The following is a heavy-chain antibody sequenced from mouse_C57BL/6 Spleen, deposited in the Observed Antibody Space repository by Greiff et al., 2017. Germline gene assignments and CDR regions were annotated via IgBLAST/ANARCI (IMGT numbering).Heavy chain of an antibody. V-gene: IGHV1-18*01. CDR3: ARRERYYGSSQYYFDY. Sequence: EVQLQQSGPELVKPGASVKIPCKASGYTFTDYNMDWVKQSHGKSLEWIGDINPNNGGTIYNQKFKGKATLTVDKSSSTAYMELRSLTSEDTAVYDCARRERYYGSSQYYFDYWGQGTTLTVSS. CDR1: GYTFTDYN. CDR2: INPNNGGT. J-gene: IGHJ2*01. D-gene: IGHD1-1*01.